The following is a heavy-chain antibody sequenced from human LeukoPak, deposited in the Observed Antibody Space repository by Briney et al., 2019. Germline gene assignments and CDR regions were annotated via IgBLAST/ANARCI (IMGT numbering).Heavy chain of an antibody. V-gene: IGHV3-30*18. CDR3: AKESYYYDSLSAFDI. CDR2: ISYDGSNK. Sequence: GGSLRLSCAASGFTVSRNYMSWVRQAPGKGLEWVAVISYDGSNKYYADSVKGRFTISRDNSKNTLYLQMNSLRAEDTAVYYCAKESYYYDSLSAFDIWGQGTMVTVSS. CDR1: GFTVSRNY. D-gene: IGHD3-22*01. J-gene: IGHJ3*02.